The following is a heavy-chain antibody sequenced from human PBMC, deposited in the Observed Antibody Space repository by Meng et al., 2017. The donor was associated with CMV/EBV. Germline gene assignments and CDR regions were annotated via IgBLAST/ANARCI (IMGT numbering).Heavy chain of an antibody. CDR1: GFTFSSYW. Sequence: GGSLRLSCAASGFTFSSYWMHWVRQVPGKGLVWVSHTNSDGSSTSYADSVKGRFTISRDNAKNSLYLQMNSLRAEDTAVYYCAREEDYYGMDVWGQGTTVTVSS. CDR2: TNSDGSST. J-gene: IGHJ6*02. CDR3: AREEDYYGMDV. V-gene: IGHV3-74*01.